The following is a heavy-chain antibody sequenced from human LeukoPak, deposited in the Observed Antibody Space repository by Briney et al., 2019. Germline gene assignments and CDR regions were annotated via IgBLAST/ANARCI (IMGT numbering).Heavy chain of an antibody. CDR2: INTNTGNP. D-gene: IGHD2-15*01. V-gene: IGHV7-4-1*02. J-gene: IGHJ4*02. CDR3: ARGDIVVVVAATNFDY. CDR1: GYTFTSYA. Sequence: GASVKVSCKASGYTFTSYAMNWVRQAPGQGLEWMGWINTNTGNPTYAQGFTGRFVFSLDTSVSTAYLQISSLKAEDTAVYYCARGDIVVVVAATNFDYWGQGTLVTVSS.